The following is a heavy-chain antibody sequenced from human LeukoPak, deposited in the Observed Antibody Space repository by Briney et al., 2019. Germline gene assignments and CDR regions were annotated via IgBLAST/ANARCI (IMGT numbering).Heavy chain of an antibody. CDR2: FDPEDGET. Sequence: GASVKVSCKVSGYTLTELSMHWVRQAPGKGLEWMGGFDPEDGETIYAQKFQGRVTMTEDTSTDTAYMELSSLRSEDTAVYYCATDGIAVDDGAFDIWGQGTMVTVSS. D-gene: IGHD6-19*01. J-gene: IGHJ3*02. CDR1: GYTLTELS. V-gene: IGHV1-24*01. CDR3: ATDGIAVDDGAFDI.